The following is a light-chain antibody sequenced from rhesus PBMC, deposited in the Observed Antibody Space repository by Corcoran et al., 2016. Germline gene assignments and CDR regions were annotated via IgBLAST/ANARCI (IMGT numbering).Light chain of an antibody. Sequence: DIQMTQSPSSLAVSVGDRVTVTCRASQGINEELNWDQQKPGKAPTLLSDSTSTLQTGVSSRFSGRGSGTDFTLPISRLQPEDVATYYCLQDYTTPYSFGQGTKVEIK. V-gene: IGKV1-94*01. CDR3: LQDYTTPYS. CDR1: QGINEE. CDR2: STS. J-gene: IGKJ2*01.